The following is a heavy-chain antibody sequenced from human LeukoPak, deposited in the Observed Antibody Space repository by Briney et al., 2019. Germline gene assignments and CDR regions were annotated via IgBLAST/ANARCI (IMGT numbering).Heavy chain of an antibody. CDR3: ARDSPVRGYSSGWFEAFDI. D-gene: IGHD6-19*01. V-gene: IGHV4-59*12. Sequence: SGTLSLTCTVSGGSISSYYWSWIRQPPGKELEWIGYIYYSGSTNYNPSLKSRVTISVDTSKNQFSLKLSSVTAADTAVYYCARDSPVRGYSSGWFEAFDIWGQGTMVTVSS. CDR1: GGSISSYY. CDR2: IYYSGST. J-gene: IGHJ3*02.